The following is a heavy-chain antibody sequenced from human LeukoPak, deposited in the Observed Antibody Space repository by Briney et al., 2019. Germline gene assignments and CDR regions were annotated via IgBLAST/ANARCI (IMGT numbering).Heavy chain of an antibody. CDR1: GYTFTSYY. D-gene: IGHD5-18*01. CDR3: ARSRRVGYSYGLDY. CDR2: INSSVGST. Sequence: ASVKVSCKASGYTFTSYYMHWVRQAPGQGLEWMGIINSSVGSTSYVQKFQGRVTMTRDTSTSTVYMELSSLRSEDTAVYYCARSRRVGYSYGLDYWRQGTLVTVSS. V-gene: IGHV1-46*01. J-gene: IGHJ4*02.